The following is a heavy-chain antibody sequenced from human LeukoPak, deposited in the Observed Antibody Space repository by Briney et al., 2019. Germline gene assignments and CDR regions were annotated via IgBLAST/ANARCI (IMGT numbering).Heavy chain of an antibody. J-gene: IGHJ4*02. V-gene: IGHV1-69*13. Sequence: SVKVSCKASGGSFRDYAISWVRRAPGQGLQWLGGIVPMFGTANYAQQLQGRVAITADESTTTVYMELNSLRSEDTAVYYCARDLAAAGIGEFDSWGQGTLVTVSS. CDR3: ARDLAAAGIGEFDS. CDR2: IVPMFGTA. CDR1: GGSFRDYA. D-gene: IGHD6-13*01.